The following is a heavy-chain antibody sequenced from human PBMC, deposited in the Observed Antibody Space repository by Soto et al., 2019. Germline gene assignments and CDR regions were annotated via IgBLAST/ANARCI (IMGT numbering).Heavy chain of an antibody. V-gene: IGHV2-5*02. Sequence: QITLKESGPTLVKPTQTLTLTCTFSGFSLSTSGVGVGWIRQPPGKALEWLALIYWDDDKRYSPSLKTRISNTKHXXKXQXXGTMPNMHPVDTATYYCARQVRYCSGHGCPNLFDPWGQGTLVTVSS. CDR1: GFSLSTSGVG. D-gene: IGHD2-15*01. CDR3: ARQVRYCSGHGCPNLFDP. CDR2: IYWDDDK. J-gene: IGHJ5*02.